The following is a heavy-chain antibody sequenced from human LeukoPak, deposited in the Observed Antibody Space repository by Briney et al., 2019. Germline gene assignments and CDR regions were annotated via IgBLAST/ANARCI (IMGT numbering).Heavy chain of an antibody. CDR3: ARDLHGGNSFTSDWYFDL. CDR1: GGSISISNSNW. Sequence: NPSETLSLTCAVSGGSISISNSNWWSWVRQPPGKGLEWIWEISHSGSTNYNPSLKSRVTISVDKSKNQFSPKLSSVTAADTAVYYCARDLHGGNSFTSDWYFDLWGRGTLVTVSS. J-gene: IGHJ2*01. CDR2: ISHSGST. V-gene: IGHV4-4*02. D-gene: IGHD4-23*01.